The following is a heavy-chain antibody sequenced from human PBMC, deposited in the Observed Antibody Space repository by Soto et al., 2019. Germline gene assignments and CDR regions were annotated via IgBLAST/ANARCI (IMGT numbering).Heavy chain of an antibody. CDR1: GVSFNNNG. V-gene: IGHV1-69*01. Sequence: QVQLVQSGAEVKKPGSSVKVSCKTSGVSFNNNGIGWVRQAPGHGLEWMGGVSPPFRTSNYARKFQGRISITADASTDTVNMALSSLTSEDTAQYYCARVLYYGSGSYSPYGMDVWGQGTTVTVSS. CDR2: VSPPFRTS. CDR3: ARVLYYGSGSYSPYGMDV. D-gene: IGHD3-10*01. J-gene: IGHJ6*02.